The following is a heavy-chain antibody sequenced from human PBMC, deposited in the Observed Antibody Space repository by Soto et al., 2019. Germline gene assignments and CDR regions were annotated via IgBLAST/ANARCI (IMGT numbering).Heavy chain of an antibody. CDR1: GYTFTSYY. D-gene: IGHD6-13*01. CDR3: TRSIITTAGTDACDL. Sequence: QVQLVQSGAEVKKPGASVRVSCKASGYTFTSYYIHWVRQAPGHGPEWMGMISPSSGGTDYAQKFQGRVTMNRDTSTSTVYMELSSLRSEATAVYYGTRSIITTAGTDACDLWGQGTLVTVSS. CDR2: ISPSSGGT. V-gene: IGHV1-46*03. J-gene: IGHJ3*01.